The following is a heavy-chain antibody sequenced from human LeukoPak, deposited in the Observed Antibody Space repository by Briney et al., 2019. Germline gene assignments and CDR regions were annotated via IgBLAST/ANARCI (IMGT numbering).Heavy chain of an antibody. V-gene: IGHV1-3*01. D-gene: IGHD6-13*01. Sequence: GASVKVSCNASGYTFTSYAMHWVRQAPGQRLERMGWINAGNGNTKYSQKFQGRVTITRDTSASTAYMELSSLRSEDTAVYYCARGEQQLVRRYFDYWGQGTLVTVSS. CDR2: INAGNGNT. CDR3: ARGEQQLVRRYFDY. CDR1: GYTFTSYA. J-gene: IGHJ4*02.